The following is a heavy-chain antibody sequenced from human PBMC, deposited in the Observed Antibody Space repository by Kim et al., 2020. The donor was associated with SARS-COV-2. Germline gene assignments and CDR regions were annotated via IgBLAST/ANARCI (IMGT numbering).Heavy chain of an antibody. CDR2: INPNSGGT. V-gene: IGHV1-2*02. CDR3: ARDRAGDGYYFDY. J-gene: IGHJ4*02. D-gene: IGHD3-10*01. CDR1: GYTFTGYY. Sequence: ASVKVSCKASGYTFTGYYMHWVRQAPGQGLEWMGWINPNSGGTNYAQKFQGRVTMTRDTSISTAYMELSRLRSDDTAVYYCARDRAGDGYYFDYWGQGTLVTVSS.